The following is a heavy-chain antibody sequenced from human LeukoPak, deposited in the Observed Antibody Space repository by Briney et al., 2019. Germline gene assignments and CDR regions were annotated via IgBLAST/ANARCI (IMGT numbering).Heavy chain of an antibody. CDR2: IIPILGRA. J-gene: IGHJ4*02. CDR1: GGTFSSSA. CDR3: ARDDWYSGSLFED. D-gene: IGHD1-26*01. Sequence: ASVKVSCKASGGTFSSSAINWVRQATGQGLEWMGRIIPILGRASYAQRLQGRVSITADKSTCTAYMELSSLRSEDTAVYYCARDDWYSGSLFEDWGQGTLVTVSS. V-gene: IGHV1-69*04.